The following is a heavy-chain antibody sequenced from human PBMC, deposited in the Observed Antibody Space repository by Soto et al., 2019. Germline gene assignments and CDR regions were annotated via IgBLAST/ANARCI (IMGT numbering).Heavy chain of an antibody. V-gene: IGHV3-23*01. CDR2: ISGSGGST. J-gene: IGHJ4*02. Sequence: GGSLRLSCAASGFTFSSYAMSWVRQAPGKGLEWVSAISGSGGSTYYADSVKGRFTVSRANSKNTLYLQMNSLSAEDTAVYYCATDKRGYSYGYDYWGQGTLVTVSS. CDR1: GFTFSSYA. D-gene: IGHD5-18*01. CDR3: ATDKRGYSYGYDY.